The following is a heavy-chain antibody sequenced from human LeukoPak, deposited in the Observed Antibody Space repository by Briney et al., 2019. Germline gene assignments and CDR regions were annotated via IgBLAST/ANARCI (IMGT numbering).Heavy chain of an antibody. J-gene: IGHJ4*02. D-gene: IGHD1-26*01. CDR3: ARQRWELLPLYFDY. CDR1: GGSISSYY. CDR2: IYYSGST. V-gene: IGHV4-59*08. Sequence: SETLSLTCTVSGGSISSYYWGWIRQPPGKGLEWIGYIYYSGSTNYNPSLKSRVTISVDTSKNQFSLKLSSVTAADTAVYYCARQRWELLPLYFDYWGQGTLVTVSS.